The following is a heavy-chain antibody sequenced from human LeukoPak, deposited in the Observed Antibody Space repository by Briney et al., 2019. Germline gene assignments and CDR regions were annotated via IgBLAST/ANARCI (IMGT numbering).Heavy chain of an antibody. D-gene: IGHD3-22*01. Sequence: GGSLRLSCAASGFTFSSYWMSWVRQAPGKGLEWVANIKQDGSEKYYVDSVKGRFTISRDNVKNSLYLQMNSLRAEDTAVYYCARDYYGSSGYYLFDYWGQGTLVTVSS. CDR2: IKQDGSEK. V-gene: IGHV3-7*01. J-gene: IGHJ4*02. CDR3: ARDYYGSSGYYLFDY. CDR1: GFTFSSYW.